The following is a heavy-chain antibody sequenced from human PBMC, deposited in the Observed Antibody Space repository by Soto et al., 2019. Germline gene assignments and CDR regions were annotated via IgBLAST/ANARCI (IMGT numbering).Heavy chain of an antibody. D-gene: IGHD3-10*01. CDR1: GFTFSDYY. CDR3: ARLYYGSGIVTSAFDY. V-gene: IGHV3-11*01. J-gene: IGHJ4*02. Sequence: QVQLVESGGGLVKPGGSLRLSCAASGFTFSDYYMSWIRQAPGKGLEWVSYISSGGSTIYYADSVKGRFTISRDNAKDSLYLQMNCLRAEDSAVYYCARLYYGSGIVTSAFDYWGQGTLVTVSS. CDR2: ISSGGSTI.